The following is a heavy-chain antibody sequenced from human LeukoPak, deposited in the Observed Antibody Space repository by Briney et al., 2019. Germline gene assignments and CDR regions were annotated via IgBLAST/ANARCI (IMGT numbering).Heavy chain of an antibody. Sequence: GASVKVSCKPSGGTFSSYATSWVRQVPGQGLEWMGGIIPIFGTANYAQKFQGRVTITADESTSAAYMELSSLRSEDTAVYYCARAPGYNLYYFDYWGQGTLVTVSS. V-gene: IGHV1-69*01. D-gene: IGHD5-24*01. J-gene: IGHJ4*02. CDR1: GGTFSSYA. CDR3: ARAPGYNLYYFDY. CDR2: IIPIFGTA.